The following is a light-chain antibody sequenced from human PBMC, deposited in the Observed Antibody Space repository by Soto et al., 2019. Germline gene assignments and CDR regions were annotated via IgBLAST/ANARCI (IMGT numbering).Light chain of an antibody. J-gene: IGKJ2*01. CDR1: QSISNW. Sequence: DIQMTQSPSILSASVGDRVTITCRASQSISNWLAWYQQKPGRAPKVLIYAASSLQSGVPLRFSGSGSGTEFTLTISILQPDDIATYYCQQYKSYSYTFCQGTNLEI. V-gene: IGKV1-5*01. CDR3: QQYKSYSYT. CDR2: AAS.